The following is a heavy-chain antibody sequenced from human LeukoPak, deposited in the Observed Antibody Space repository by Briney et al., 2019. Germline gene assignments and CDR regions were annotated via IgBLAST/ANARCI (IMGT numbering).Heavy chain of an antibody. V-gene: IGHV1-18*04. J-gene: IGHJ4*02. CDR1: GYTFTSYG. CDR2: ISAYNGKP. CDR3: TRDGPDYGDYINFDY. Sequence: ASVKVSCKASGYTFTSYGISWVRQAPGQGLEWMGWISAYNGKPNYAPKFQGRVTMTTDTSTSTAYMDLRSLRSDDTAVYYCTRDGPDYGDYINFDYWGQGTLVTVSS. D-gene: IGHD4-17*01.